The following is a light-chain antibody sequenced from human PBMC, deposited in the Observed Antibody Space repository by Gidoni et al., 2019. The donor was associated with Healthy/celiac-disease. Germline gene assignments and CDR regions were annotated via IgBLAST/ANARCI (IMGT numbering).Light chain of an antibody. CDR2: GAS. CDR3: QQYGSSPWT. V-gene: IGKV3-20*01. J-gene: IGKJ1*01. Sequence: DILLTQSPGTLSLSPGERATLSCRASQSVSSSYLAWYQQKPGQAPRLIIYGASSRATGIPDRFSGSGSGTDFTLTISRLEPEDFAVYYCQQYGSSPWTFGQGTKVEIK. CDR1: QSVSSSY.